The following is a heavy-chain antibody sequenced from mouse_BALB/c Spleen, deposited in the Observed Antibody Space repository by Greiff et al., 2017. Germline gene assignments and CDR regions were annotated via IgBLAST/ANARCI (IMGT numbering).Heavy chain of an antibody. J-gene: IGHJ4*01. CDR1: GYTFTSYV. CDR2: INPYNDGT. Sequence: VQLQQSGPELVKPGASVKMSCKASGYTFTSYVMHWVKQKPGQGLEWIGYINPYNDGTKYNEKFKGKATLNSDKSSSTAYMELSSLTSEDSAVYYCARSFITTATYYAMDYWGQGTSVTVSS. V-gene: IGHV1-14*01. D-gene: IGHD1-2*01. CDR3: ARSFITTATYYAMDY.